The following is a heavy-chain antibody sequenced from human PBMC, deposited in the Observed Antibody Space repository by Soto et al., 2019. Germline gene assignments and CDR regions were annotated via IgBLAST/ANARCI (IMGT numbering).Heavy chain of an antibody. D-gene: IGHD3-22*01. Sequence: EVQLVESGGGLVQRGGSLRLSCAASGFNVSNHYLSWVRQAPGRGLEWVSLISSSGRTFAAESAKGRFIISRDNSKNTLYLQMISLGAEDTAVYYCARSTPMTVGDAFDIWRQGTMVTVSS. CDR3: ARSTPMTVGDAFDI. V-gene: IGHV3-66*01. CDR1: GFNVSNHY. J-gene: IGHJ3*02. CDR2: ISSSGRT.